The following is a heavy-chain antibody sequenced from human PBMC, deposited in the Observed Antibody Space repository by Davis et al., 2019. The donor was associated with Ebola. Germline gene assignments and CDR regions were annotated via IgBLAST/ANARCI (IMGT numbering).Heavy chain of an antibody. CDR2: IYPGDSDT. J-gene: IGHJ6*02. CDR1: GYSFTSYW. Sequence: GESLKISCNGSGYSFTSYWIGWVRQMPGKGLEWMGIIYPGDSDTRYSPSFQGQVTISADKSISTAYLQWSSLKASDTAMYYCARHSGHQLLNTGMDVWGQGTTVTVSS. D-gene: IGHD2-2*01. CDR3: ARHSGHQLLNTGMDV. V-gene: IGHV5-51*01.